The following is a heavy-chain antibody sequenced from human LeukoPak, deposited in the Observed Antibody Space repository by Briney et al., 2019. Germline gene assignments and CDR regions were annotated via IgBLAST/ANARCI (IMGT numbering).Heavy chain of an antibody. Sequence: GRSLRLSCAASGFAFSSYGMHWVRQAPGKGLEWVAVIWYDGSNKYYADSVKGRFTISRDNSKNTLYLQMNSLRAEDTAVYYCARWGKWLRLGQNWFDPWGQGTLVTVSS. CDR3: ARWGKWLRLGQNWFDP. CDR1: GFAFSSYG. J-gene: IGHJ5*02. CDR2: IWYDGSNK. V-gene: IGHV3-33*01. D-gene: IGHD5-12*01.